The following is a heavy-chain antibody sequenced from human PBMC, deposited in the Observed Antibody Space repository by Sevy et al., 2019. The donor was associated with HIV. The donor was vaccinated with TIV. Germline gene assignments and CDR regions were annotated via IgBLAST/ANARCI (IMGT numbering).Heavy chain of an antibody. V-gene: IGHV3-15*01. J-gene: IGHJ6*02. CDR1: GFTFSNAW. CDR3: TTRLGYCSSTSCYAGYYYYYGMDV. Sequence: GGSLRLSCAASGFTFSNAWMSWVRQAPGKGLEWVGRIKSKTDGGTTDDAAPVKGRFTISRDDSKNTLYLQMNSLKTEDTAVYYCTTRLGYCSSTSCYAGYYYYYGMDVWGQGTTVTVSS. CDR2: IKSKTDGGTT. D-gene: IGHD2-2*01.